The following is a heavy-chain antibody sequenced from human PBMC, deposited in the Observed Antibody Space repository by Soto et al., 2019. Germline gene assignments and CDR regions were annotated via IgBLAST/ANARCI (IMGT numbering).Heavy chain of an antibody. CDR2: ISYDGSNK. CDR1: GFTFSSYA. J-gene: IGHJ6*02. D-gene: IGHD3-10*01. CDR3: ARDQVMVRGEHRQYYYYGMDV. V-gene: IGHV3-30-3*01. Sequence: QVQLVESGGGVVQPGRSLRLSCAASGFTFSSYAMHWVRQAPGKGLEWVAVISYDGSNKYYADSVKGRFTISRDNSKTTLYLQMNSLRAEDTAVYYCARDQVMVRGEHRQYYYYGMDVWGQGTTVTVSS.